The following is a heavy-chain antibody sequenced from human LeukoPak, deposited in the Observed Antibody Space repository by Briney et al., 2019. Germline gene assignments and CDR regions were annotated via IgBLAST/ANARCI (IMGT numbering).Heavy chain of an antibody. CDR3: GRDTYDILTGYYTGQHP. CDR1: GGSISSYY. D-gene: IGHD3-9*01. J-gene: IGHJ5*02. V-gene: IGHV4-59*01. Sequence: SETPSLTCTVSGGSISSYYWSWIRQPPGKGLEWIGYIYYSGSTNYNPSLKSRVTISVDTSKNQLSLKLSSVTAADTAVYYCGRDTYDILTGYYTGQHPWGQGTLVTVSS. CDR2: IYYSGST.